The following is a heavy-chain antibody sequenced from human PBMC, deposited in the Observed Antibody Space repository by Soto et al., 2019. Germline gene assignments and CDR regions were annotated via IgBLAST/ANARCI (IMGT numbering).Heavy chain of an antibody. D-gene: IGHD3-3*01. CDR1: GGTIINYA. J-gene: IGHJ5*02. CDR2: IIPLFGTT. CDR3: ARGGFWSGYYSWFDP. V-gene: IGHV1-69*12. Sequence: QVQLVQSGAEVKKHGSSVKVSCKTSGGTIINYAISWVRQAPGQGLEWMGGIIPLFGTTNYAQKFQGRVTITADESTRTAYMELSSLRSEDTAVYYCARGGFWSGYYSWFDPWGQGPLVTVSS.